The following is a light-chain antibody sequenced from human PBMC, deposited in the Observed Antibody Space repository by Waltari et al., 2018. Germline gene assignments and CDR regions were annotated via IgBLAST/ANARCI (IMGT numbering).Light chain of an antibody. V-gene: IGLV1-44*01. CDR2: ANN. J-gene: IGLJ3*02. Sequence: QSVLTQPPSVSGTPGQRVTISCSGSSSNIGSNNVIWYQQLPGTAPKLLIYANNRRPSGVPDRVSFSKSGTSASLASSGLQPEDEADYSGAAWDDSLEGWVFGGGTKLTVL. CDR3: AAWDDSLEGWV. CDR1: SSNIGSNN.